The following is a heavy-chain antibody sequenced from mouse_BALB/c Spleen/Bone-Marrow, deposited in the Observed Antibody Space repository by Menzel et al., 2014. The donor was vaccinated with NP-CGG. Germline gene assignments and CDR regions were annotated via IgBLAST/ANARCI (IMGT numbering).Heavy chain of an antibody. V-gene: IGHV7-3*02. Sequence: EVQGVESGGGLVQPGDSLRLSCATSGFTFTDYYMNWVRQPPGKALGWLGFIRNKANGYTTEYSASVKGRFTISRDNSQSILYLQMNTLRAEDSATYYCARDRGLTYFDYWGQGTTLTVSS. J-gene: IGHJ2*01. CDR2: IRNKANGYTT. D-gene: IGHD2-4*01. CDR1: GFTFTDYY. CDR3: ARDRGLTYFDY.